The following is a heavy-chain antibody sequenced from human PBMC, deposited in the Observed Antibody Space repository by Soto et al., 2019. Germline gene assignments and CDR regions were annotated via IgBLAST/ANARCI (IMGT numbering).Heavy chain of an antibody. CDR2: IISSISYI. CDR3: ARDQPGYSDGYGLGY. V-gene: IGHV3-21*01. D-gene: IGHD5-18*01. CDR1: GFTFSSYS. Sequence: FLRLSCAASGFTFSSYSMNWVRQAPGKGLGLVSSIISSISYIXYXXXXXXRXXXXXXXSKXXLYXXXXXLRAEDTAVYYCARDQPGYSDGYGLGYWXXG. J-gene: IGHJ4*01.